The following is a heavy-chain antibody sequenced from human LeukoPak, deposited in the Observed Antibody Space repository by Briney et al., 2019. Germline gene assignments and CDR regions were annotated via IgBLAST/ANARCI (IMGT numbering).Heavy chain of an antibody. CDR1: GFTFDDYA. Sequence: GGSLRLSCAASGFTFDDYAMYWVRQAPGKGLEWVSGISWNSGKTAYADSVKGRFTISRDNAKNSLYLQMNSLRAEDTAVYYCARAPRGSYYFDYWGQGTLVTVSS. V-gene: IGHV3-9*01. CDR3: ARAPRGSYYFDY. CDR2: ISWNSGKT. J-gene: IGHJ4*02. D-gene: IGHD1-26*01.